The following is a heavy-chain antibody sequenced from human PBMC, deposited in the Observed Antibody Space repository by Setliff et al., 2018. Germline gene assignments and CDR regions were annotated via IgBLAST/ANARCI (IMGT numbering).Heavy chain of an antibody. D-gene: IGHD3-10*01. Sequence: TGGSLRLSCSASGFTFSTYRMHWVRQAPGKGLEWVAVIWGDGGTKYHADSVKGRFTISRDNSKNTLYLQMNSLRPEDTAVYYCARDPTGSDFVFSYFFDVWGKGTTVTVSS. V-gene: IGHV3-33*08. CDR3: ARDPTGSDFVFSYFFDV. CDR1: GFTFSTYR. CDR2: IWGDGGTK. J-gene: IGHJ6*03.